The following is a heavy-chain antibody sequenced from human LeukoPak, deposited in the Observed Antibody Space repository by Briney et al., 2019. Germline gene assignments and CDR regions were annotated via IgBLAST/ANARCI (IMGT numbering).Heavy chain of an antibody. V-gene: IGHV3-30*03. Sequence: GGSLRLSCAASGFTFSSYGMHWVRQAPGKGLEWVAVISYDGSNKYYADSVKGRFTISRDNSKNTLYLQMNSLRAEDTAVYYCARDPVVPADKLDYWGQGTLVTVSS. J-gene: IGHJ4*02. CDR1: GFTFSSYG. CDR3: ARDPVVPADKLDY. CDR2: ISYDGSNK. D-gene: IGHD2-2*01.